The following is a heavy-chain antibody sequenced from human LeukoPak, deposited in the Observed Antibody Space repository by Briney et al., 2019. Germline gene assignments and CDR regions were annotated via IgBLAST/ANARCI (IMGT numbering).Heavy chain of an antibody. D-gene: IGHD2-8*01. CDR3: ARHPIVLMVYDYYGMDV. J-gene: IGHJ6*02. CDR1: GFTFSSYS. Sequence: KPGGSLRLSCAASGFTFSSYSMNWVRQAPGKGLEWVSSISSSSSYIYYADSVKGRFAISRDNAKNSLYLQMNRLRAEDTAVYYCARHPIVLMVYDYYGMDVWGQGTTVTVSS. V-gene: IGHV3-21*01. CDR2: ISSSSSYI.